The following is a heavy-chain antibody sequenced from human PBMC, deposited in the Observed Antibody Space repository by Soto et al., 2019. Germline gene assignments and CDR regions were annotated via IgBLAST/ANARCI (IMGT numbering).Heavy chain of an antibody. J-gene: IGHJ4*02. CDR1: GFTFSSYS. CDR2: ISYDGSNK. CDR3: AKNGIPYSSGWPDGTPYFDY. Sequence: VQLVESGGGLVKPGGSLRLSCAASGFTFSSYSMHWVRQAPGKGLEWVAVISYDGSNKYYADSVKGRFTISRDNSKNTLYLQMNSLRAEDTAVYYCAKNGIPYSSGWPDGTPYFDYWGQGTLVTVSS. D-gene: IGHD6-19*01. V-gene: IGHV3-30*18.